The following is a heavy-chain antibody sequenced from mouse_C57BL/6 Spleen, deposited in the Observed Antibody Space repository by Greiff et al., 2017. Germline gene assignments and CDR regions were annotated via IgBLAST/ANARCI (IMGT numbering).Heavy chain of an antibody. CDR2: IDLSDSYT. D-gene: IGHD1-1*02. V-gene: IGHV1-69*01. Sequence: QVQLQQPGAELVMPGASVKLSCKASGYTFTSYWMHWVKQRPGQGLEWIGEIDLSDSYTNYNQKFKGKSTLTVDKSSSTAYMQLSSLTSEDSAVYYCARGGGFDYWGQGTTLTVSS. CDR3: ARGGGFDY. CDR1: GYTFTSYW. J-gene: IGHJ2*01.